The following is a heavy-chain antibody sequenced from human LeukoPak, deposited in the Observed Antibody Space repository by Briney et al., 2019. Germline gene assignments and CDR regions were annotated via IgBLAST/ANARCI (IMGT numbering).Heavy chain of an antibody. CDR1: GGTFSSYA. CDR3: ARGYSSSPITNGYFDY. V-gene: IGHV1-69*05. CDR2: IIPIFGTA. J-gene: IGHJ4*02. D-gene: IGHD6-6*01. Sequence: SVKVSCKASGGTFSSYAISWVRQAPGQGLEWMGRIIPIFGTANYAQKFQGRVTITTDESTSTAYMELSSLRSEDTAVYYCARGYSSSPITNGYFDYWGQGTLVTVSS.